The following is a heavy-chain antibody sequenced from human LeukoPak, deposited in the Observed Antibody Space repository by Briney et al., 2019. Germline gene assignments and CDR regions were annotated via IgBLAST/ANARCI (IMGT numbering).Heavy chain of an antibody. D-gene: IGHD3-3*01. CDR1: GFTFSSYS. CDR2: ISSSSSYI. Sequence: KPGGSLRLSRAASGFTFSSYSMNWVRQAPGKGLEWVSSISSSSSYIYYADSVKGRFTISRDNAKNSLYLQMNSLRAEDTAVYYCARDRGDYDFWSGSTGFDYWGQGTLVTVSS. J-gene: IGHJ4*02. V-gene: IGHV3-21*01. CDR3: ARDRGDYDFWSGSTGFDY.